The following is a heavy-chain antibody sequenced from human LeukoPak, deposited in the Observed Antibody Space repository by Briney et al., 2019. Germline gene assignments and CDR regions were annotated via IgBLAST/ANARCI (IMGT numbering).Heavy chain of an antibody. V-gene: IGHV5-51*01. CDR2: IYPGDSDT. CDR1: GYSFTSYW. CDR3: ARRSSGVIDY. J-gene: IGHJ4*02. Sequence: HGESLKISCKGSGYSFTSYWIGWVRQMPGKGQEWMGIIYPGDSDTRYSPSFHGQVTISADKSISTASLQWSSLKASDTAMYYCARRSSGVIDYWGQGTLVTVSS. D-gene: IGHD7-27*01.